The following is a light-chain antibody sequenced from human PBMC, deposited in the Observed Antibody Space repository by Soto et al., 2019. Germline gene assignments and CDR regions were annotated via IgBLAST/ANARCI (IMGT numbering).Light chain of an antibody. CDR1: QSVSSSY. Sequence: EIVLTQSPGTLSLSPGARATLSCRASQSVSSSYLAWYQQKPGQAPRLLIYGASSRATGIPDRFSGSGSGADFTLTSSRLEPEDFAVYYCQQYGSSRWTVGQGTKVELK. CDR2: GAS. J-gene: IGKJ1*01. V-gene: IGKV3-20*01. CDR3: QQYGSSRWT.